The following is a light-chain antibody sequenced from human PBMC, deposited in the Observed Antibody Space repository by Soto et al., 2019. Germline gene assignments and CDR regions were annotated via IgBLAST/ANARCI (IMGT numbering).Light chain of an antibody. CDR3: QQYNSSPPEFT. CDR1: QSISSSN. J-gene: IGKJ3*01. CDR2: GAS. Sequence: EIVLTQSPGTLSVSPGERVTLSCRASQSISSSNLAWYQQRPGQAPRLLSFGASHRATGIPDRFSGSGSGTDFTLTISRLEPEDFAVYYCQQYNSSPPEFTFGPGTKVDSK. V-gene: IGKV3-20*01.